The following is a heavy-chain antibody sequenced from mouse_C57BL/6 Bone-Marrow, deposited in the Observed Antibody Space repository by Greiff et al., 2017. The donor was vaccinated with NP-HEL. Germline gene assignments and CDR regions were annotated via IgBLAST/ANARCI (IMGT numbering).Heavy chain of an antibody. Sequence: EVMLVQSGGGLVQPGGSLKLSCAASGFTFSDYYMYWVRQTPEKRLEWVAYISNGGGSTYYPDTVKGRFTISRDNAKNTPYLQMSRLKSEDTAMYYCARQEGYSFDYWGQGTTLTVSS. CDR1: GFTFSDYY. J-gene: IGHJ2*01. CDR2: ISNGGGST. CDR3: ARQEGYSFDY. V-gene: IGHV5-12*01.